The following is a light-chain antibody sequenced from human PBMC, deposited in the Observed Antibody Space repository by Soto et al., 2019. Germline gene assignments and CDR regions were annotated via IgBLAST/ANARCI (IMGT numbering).Light chain of an antibody. CDR3: QQRRDRPPMWT. Sequence: ELVLTQSPATLSLSPGERATLSCRASQSVSSYLAWYQQKPGQAPRLLIYDASNRATGIPARFSGSGSGTDFTLTISSLEPEDSAVYYCQQRRDRPPMWTFGQGTKVDIK. CDR2: DAS. CDR1: QSVSSY. J-gene: IGKJ1*01. V-gene: IGKV3-11*01.